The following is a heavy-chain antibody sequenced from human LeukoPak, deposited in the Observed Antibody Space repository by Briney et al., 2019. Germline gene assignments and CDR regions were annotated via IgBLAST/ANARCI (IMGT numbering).Heavy chain of an antibody. J-gene: IGHJ4*02. D-gene: IGHD3-10*01. V-gene: IGHV3-23*01. Sequence: GSLLLSCAASGFTFSSYAMSWVRQAPGKGLEWVSAISGSGGSTYYADSVKGRFTISRDNSKNTLYLQMNSLRAEDTAVYYCAKDITMVRGVIESDLYYFDYWGQGTLVTVSS. CDR2: ISGSGGST. CDR1: GFTFSSYA. CDR3: AKDITMVRGVIESDLYYFDY.